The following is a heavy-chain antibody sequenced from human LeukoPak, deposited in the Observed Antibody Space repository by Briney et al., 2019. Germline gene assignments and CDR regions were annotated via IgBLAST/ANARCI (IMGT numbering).Heavy chain of an antibody. J-gene: IGHJ4*02. Sequence: GGSLRLSCAASGFTFSNYAMSWVRQAPGKGLEWVSAITGSGGGTYYADSVKGRFTISRDNSKNTLYLQMNSLRAEDTAVYYCAKWGDYDVLTGYYDPDYWGQGALVTVSS. CDR2: ITGSGGGT. V-gene: IGHV3-23*01. CDR3: AKWGDYDVLTGYYDPDY. D-gene: IGHD3-9*01. CDR1: GFTFSNYA.